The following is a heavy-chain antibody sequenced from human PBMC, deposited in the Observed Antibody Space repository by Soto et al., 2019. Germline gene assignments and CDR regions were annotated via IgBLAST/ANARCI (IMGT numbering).Heavy chain of an antibody. V-gene: IGHV4-34*01. CDR1: GGFVSSGSYY. Sequence: QVQLQQWGAGLLKPSETLSLTCAVYGGFVSSGSYYWSWIRQPPGKGLEWIGEMSHSGGTHFNPSLNSRVTISVDTSKNQFSLMMSSVTAADTALYYCARVERGTATTVVDAFDIWGPGTMVTVSS. CDR3: ARVERGTATTVVDAFDI. J-gene: IGHJ3*02. D-gene: IGHD1-1*01. CDR2: MSHSGGT.